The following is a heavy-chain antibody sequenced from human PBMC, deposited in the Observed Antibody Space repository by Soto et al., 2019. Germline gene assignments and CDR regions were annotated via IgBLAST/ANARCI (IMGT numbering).Heavy chain of an antibody. CDR1: GFTFRSYD. V-gene: IGHV3-30*18. J-gene: IGHJ5*02. CDR3: AKDTGNWFDP. Sequence: GGSLRLSCVASGFTFRSYDMHWVRQAPGKGLEWVAVISYDGSNKYYADSVKGRFTISRDTPKNTLYLQMNSLRIEDTAVYYCAKDTGNWFDPWGQGTLVTVSS. CDR2: ISYDGSNK.